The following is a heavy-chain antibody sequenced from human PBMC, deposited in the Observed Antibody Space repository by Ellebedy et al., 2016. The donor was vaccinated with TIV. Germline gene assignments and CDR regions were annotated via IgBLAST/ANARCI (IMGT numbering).Heavy chain of an antibody. D-gene: IGHD6-13*01. CDR3: ARGRSSIAAAGLDY. CDR2: INTDGSGS. Sequence: PGGSLRLSCSASGFTFSSHWMHWVRQAPGKGLVWVSRINTDGSGSIYADSVKGRFSMSRDNADNTLYLQMNSLRAEDTAVYYCARGRSSIAAAGLDYWGQGTPVTVSS. V-gene: IGHV3-74*01. J-gene: IGHJ4*02. CDR1: GFTFSSHW.